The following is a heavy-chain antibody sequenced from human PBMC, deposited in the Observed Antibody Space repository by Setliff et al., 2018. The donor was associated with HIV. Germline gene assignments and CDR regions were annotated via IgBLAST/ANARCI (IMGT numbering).Heavy chain of an antibody. D-gene: IGHD6-19*01. Sequence: SETLSLNCTVSSGSISSYYWIWIRQPPGKGLEWIGHIFYSGSTNHNPSLKSRVTISVDTSKNQFSLKLSSVTAADTAVYYCARGKWLVQNFYSYYMDVWGKGTTVTVSS. J-gene: IGHJ6*03. CDR3: ARGKWLVQNFYSYYMDV. CDR2: IFYSGST. V-gene: IGHV4-59*01. CDR1: SGSISSYY.